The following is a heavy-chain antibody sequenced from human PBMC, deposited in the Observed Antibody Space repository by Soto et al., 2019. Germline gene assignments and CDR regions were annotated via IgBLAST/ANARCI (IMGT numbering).Heavy chain of an antibody. J-gene: IGHJ4*02. D-gene: IGHD4-4*01. CDR2: ISSSGDSP. V-gene: IGHV3-23*01. Sequence: GGCLRLSCAASGFNFSNYAMSWVRQAPGKGLEWVSAISSSGDSPYYADSVKGRFTISRDNAKNSLYLQMNSLRAEDTAVYYCARDLDSNYVLDYWGQGTLVTVSS. CDR1: GFNFSNYA. CDR3: ARDLDSNYVLDY.